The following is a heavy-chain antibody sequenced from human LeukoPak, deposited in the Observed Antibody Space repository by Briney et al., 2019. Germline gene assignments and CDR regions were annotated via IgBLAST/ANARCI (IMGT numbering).Heavy chain of an antibody. J-gene: IGHJ4*02. CDR2: INHSGST. CDR1: GGSFSGYY. V-gene: IGHV4-34*01. Sequence: SETLSLTCAVYGGSFSGYYWSWIRQPPGKGLEWIGEINHSGSTNYNPSLKSRVTISVDTSKNQFSLKLSSVAAADTAVYYCARARIVGATFGYWGQGTLVTVSS. CDR3: ARARIVGATFGY. D-gene: IGHD1-26*01.